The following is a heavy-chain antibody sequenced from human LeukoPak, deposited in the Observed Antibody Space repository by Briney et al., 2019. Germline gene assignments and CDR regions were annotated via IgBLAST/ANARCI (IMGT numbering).Heavy chain of an antibody. CDR3: AREVGDSSSWYGGPYDY. D-gene: IGHD6-13*01. J-gene: IGHJ4*02. CDR1: GGSFSGYY. V-gene: IGHV4-34*01. Sequence: PSETLSLTCAVYGGSFSGYYWGWIRQPPGKGLEWIGEINHSGSTNYNPSLKSRVTISVDTSKNQFSLKLSSVTAADTAVYYCAREVGDSSSWYGGPYDYWGQGTLVTVSS. CDR2: INHSGST.